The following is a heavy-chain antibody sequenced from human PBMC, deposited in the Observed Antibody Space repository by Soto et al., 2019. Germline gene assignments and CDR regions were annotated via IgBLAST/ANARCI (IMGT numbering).Heavy chain of an antibody. CDR3: AREQWESAYCGGDCYSYPPDY. D-gene: IGHD2-21*02. CDR1: GVTLSSYA. J-gene: IGHJ4*02. V-gene: IGHV3-30-3*01. CDR2: ISYDGSNK. Sequence: GGSQRLSSTASGVTLSSYAMHWVRQAPGKGLEWVAVISYDGSNKYYADSVKGRFTISRDNSKNTLYLQMNSLRAEDTAVYYCAREQWESAYCGGDCYSYPPDYWGQGTLVTVSS.